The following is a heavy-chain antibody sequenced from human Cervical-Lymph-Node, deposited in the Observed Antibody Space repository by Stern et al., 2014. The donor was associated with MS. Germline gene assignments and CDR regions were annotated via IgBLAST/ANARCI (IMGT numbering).Heavy chain of an antibody. V-gene: IGHV4-31*03. Sequence: QLQLQESGPGLVKPSQTLSLTCTVSGGSISSAGYYWSWIPPDPGQGLEWIGFIDYSGSTYCNPSLKSRVTISVDTSKNQFSLKLSSVTAADTAVYYCARQETDWFDPWGQGTLVTVSS. J-gene: IGHJ5*02. CDR2: IDYSGST. CDR3: ARQETDWFDP. CDR1: GGSISSAGYY.